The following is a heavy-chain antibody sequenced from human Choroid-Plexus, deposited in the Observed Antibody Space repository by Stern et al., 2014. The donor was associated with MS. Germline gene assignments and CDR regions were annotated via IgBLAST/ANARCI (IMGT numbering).Heavy chain of an antibody. J-gene: IGHJ5*02. CDR1: GFTLGSCA. CDR2: VSYDGSNK. CDR3: AKDRQYLTYFFDH. D-gene: IGHD2/OR15-2a*01. Sequence: QVQLVESGEGVVQPGRPLRLSCVASGFTLGSCAMHWVRQAPGKGLEWVAGVSYDGSNKYYADSVKGRFTISRDNSQNTLYMQMSSLRPEDTAVYYCAKDRQYLTYFFDHWGQGSLVTVSS. V-gene: IGHV3-30*18.